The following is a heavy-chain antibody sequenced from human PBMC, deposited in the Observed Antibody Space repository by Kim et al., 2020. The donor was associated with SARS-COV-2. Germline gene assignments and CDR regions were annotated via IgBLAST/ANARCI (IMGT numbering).Heavy chain of an antibody. V-gene: IGHV3-15*01. D-gene: IGHD3-10*01. J-gene: IGHJ5*01. Sequence: GGSLRLSCAASGFTFSNAWMSWVRQAPGKGLEWVGRIKSKSDGGTTDYTAPANGRFTISRDDSKNTVYLQMKSMKTEDTAVYYCATLNSFNTGSYKAAWG. CDR3: ATLNSFNTGSYKAA. CDR1: GFTFSNAW. CDR2: IKSKSDGGTT.